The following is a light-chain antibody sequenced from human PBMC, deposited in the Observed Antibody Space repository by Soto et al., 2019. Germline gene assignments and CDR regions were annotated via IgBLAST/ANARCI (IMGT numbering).Light chain of an antibody. Sequence: QSVLTQPPSMSVSPGQSVAISCPGTSSDVGSYNRVSRYQQPPGAAPKLMIYEVSNRPSGVPDRFSGSKSGNTASLTISGLQAEDEADYYCNSYTGSSTYVFGTGTKVTVL. V-gene: IGLV2-18*02. CDR2: EVS. CDR1: SSDVGSYNR. J-gene: IGLJ1*01. CDR3: NSYTGSSTYV.